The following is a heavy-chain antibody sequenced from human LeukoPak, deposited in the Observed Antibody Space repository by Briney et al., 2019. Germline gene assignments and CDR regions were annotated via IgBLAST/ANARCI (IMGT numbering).Heavy chain of an antibody. J-gene: IGHJ4*02. CDR1: GYTFTSYG. D-gene: IGHD3-10*01. V-gene: IGHV1-18*01. CDR3: AKDRLTMVRGVIIKAGFDY. CDR2: ISAYNGNT. Sequence: ASVKVSCKASGYTFTSYGISWVRQAPGQGLEWMGWISAYNGNTNYAQKLQGRVTMTTDTSTSTAYMELRSLRSDDTAVYYCAKDRLTMVRGVIIKAGFDYWGQGTLVTVSS.